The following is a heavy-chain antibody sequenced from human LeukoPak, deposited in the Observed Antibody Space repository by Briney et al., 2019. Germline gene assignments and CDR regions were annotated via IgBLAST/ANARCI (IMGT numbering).Heavy chain of an antibody. Sequence: GGSLRLSCAASGFTFNDFAMTWVPQAPGKGLEWVSTIADAGTYYEDAVKGRFIISRDNSENMLYLQLNSLRADDTAMYYCARNLGPFDVRGHGTMVTVS. D-gene: IGHD3-16*01. V-gene: IGHV3-23*01. CDR1: GFTFNDFA. CDR2: IADAGT. CDR3: ARNLGPFDV. J-gene: IGHJ3*01.